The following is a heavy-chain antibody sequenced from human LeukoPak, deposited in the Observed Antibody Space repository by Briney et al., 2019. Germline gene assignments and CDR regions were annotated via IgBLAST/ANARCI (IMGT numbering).Heavy chain of an antibody. Sequence: ASVKVSRKASGYTFTSYYMHWVRQAPGQGLEWMGIINPSGGSTSYAQKFQGRVTMTRDTSTSTVYMELGSLRSEDTAVYYCARLLGGPGGDYWGQGTLVTVSS. CDR2: INPSGGST. CDR3: ARLLGGPGGDY. V-gene: IGHV1-46*01. J-gene: IGHJ4*02. CDR1: GYTFTSYY. D-gene: IGHD3-16*01.